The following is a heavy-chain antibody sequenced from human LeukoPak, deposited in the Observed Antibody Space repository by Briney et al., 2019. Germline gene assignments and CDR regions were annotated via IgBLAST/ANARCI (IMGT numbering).Heavy chain of an antibody. CDR1: GFTFSDYY. D-gene: IGHD6-6*01. CDR3: AKVLNRGQLAPLWGYFDY. Sequence: PGGSLRLSCAASGFTFSDYYMSWIRQAPGKGLEWVAVISYDGSNKYYADSVKGRFTISRDNSKNTLYLQMNSLRAEDTAVYYCAKVLNRGQLAPLWGYFDYWGQGTLVTVSS. V-gene: IGHV3-30*18. J-gene: IGHJ4*02. CDR2: ISYDGSNK.